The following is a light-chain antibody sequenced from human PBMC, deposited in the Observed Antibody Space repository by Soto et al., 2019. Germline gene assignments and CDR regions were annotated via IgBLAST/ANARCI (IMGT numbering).Light chain of an antibody. CDR3: QQYGSSPT. J-gene: IGKJ1*01. Sequence: DIQMTQSPSTLSASVGDRVTITCRASQSINNWLAWYQQKPGNAPKLPIYGASSRATGIPDRFSGSGSGTDFTLTISRLEPEDFAVYYCQQYGSSPTFGQGTKVDIK. CDR1: QSINNW. CDR2: GAS. V-gene: IGKV1-5*01.